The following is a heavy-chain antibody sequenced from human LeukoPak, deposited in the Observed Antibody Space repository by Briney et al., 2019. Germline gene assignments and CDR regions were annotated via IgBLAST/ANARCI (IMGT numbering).Heavy chain of an antibody. CDR2: ITPNDGRP. D-gene: IGHD3-10*02. Sequence: GASVKVSCKTSGYTFTTYYIHWIRQAPGQGLEWMGVITPNDGRPTYAQKFQGRVTVTMDTATSTVYMELGSLESDDTAIYYCARDQIQVRFMVGRFDYWGQGTLVSVSS. J-gene: IGHJ4*02. V-gene: IGHV1-46*01. CDR3: ARDQIQVRFMVGRFDY. CDR1: GYTFTTYY.